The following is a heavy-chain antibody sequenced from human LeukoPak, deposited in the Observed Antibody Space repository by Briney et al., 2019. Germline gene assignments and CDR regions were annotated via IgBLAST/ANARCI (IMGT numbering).Heavy chain of an antibody. Sequence: SLTLSCAAWGLNFDNFGVHWVRRPRGGGGEWGAGIRYSSGATAYAECVEARFTISRDNAVYSLSLQMNSLRMEDTALYYCAKILGSGNQPFDSWGQGTLVTVPS. CDR3: AKILGSGNQPFDS. J-gene: IGHJ4*02. V-gene: IGHV3-9*01. D-gene: IGHD1-14*01. CDR2: IRYSSGAT. CDR1: GLNFDNFG.